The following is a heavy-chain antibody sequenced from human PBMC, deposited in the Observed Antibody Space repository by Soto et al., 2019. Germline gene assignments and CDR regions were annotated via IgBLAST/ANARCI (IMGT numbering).Heavy chain of an antibody. CDR1: GFTFSSYW. CDR3: AEYPTETTLYYNYYGRDV. V-gene: IGHV3-7*01. D-gene: IGHD4-4*01. J-gene: IGHJ6*02. CDR2: IKQDGSEK. Sequence: GGSLRLSCAASGFTFSSYWMSWVRQAPGKGLEWVANIKQDGSEKYYVDSVKGRFTISRDNAKNSLYLQMNSLRAEDTAVYYCAEYPTETTLYYNYYGRDVGGQGTTVTVSS.